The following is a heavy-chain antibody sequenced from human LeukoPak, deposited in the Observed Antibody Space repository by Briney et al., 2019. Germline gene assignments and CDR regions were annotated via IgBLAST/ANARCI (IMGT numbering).Heavy chain of an antibody. D-gene: IGHD3-10*01. CDR2: IYNGVNT. CDR1: GASVSSASY. Sequence: PSETLSLTCTVSGASVSSASYWTWIRQPPGKGVEWIAHIYNGVNTNYNPSLKSRVTISVDTSKNQFSLKLSSVTAADTAVYYCARETVGRITMVRGVNYFDYWGQGTLVTVSS. V-gene: IGHV4-61*01. CDR3: ARETVGRITMVRGVNYFDY. J-gene: IGHJ4*02.